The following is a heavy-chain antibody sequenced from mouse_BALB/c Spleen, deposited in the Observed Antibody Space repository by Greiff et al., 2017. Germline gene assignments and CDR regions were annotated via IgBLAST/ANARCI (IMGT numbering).Heavy chain of an antibody. V-gene: IGHV5-17*02. J-gene: IGHJ2*01. Sequence: EVQGVESGGGLVQPGGSRKLSCAASGFTFSSFGMHWVRQAPEKGLEWVAYISSGSSTIYYADTVKGRFTISRDNPKNTLFLQMTSLRSEDTAMYYCAREGYGNYFDCWGQGTTLTVSS. CDR1: GFTFSSFG. CDR2: ISSGSSTI. CDR3: AREGYGNYFDC. D-gene: IGHD2-10*02.